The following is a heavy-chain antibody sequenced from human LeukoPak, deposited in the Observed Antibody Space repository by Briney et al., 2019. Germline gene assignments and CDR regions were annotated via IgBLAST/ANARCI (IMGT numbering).Heavy chain of an antibody. V-gene: IGHV5-51*01. Sequence: RGESLKISCKGSGYSFTSYWIGWVRQMPGKGLEWMGITYPGDSDTRYSPSFQGQVTISADKSISTAYLQWSSLKASDTAMYYCARLGGYCSSTSCLYFQHWGQGTLVTVSS. CDR1: GYSFTSYW. CDR2: TYPGDSDT. J-gene: IGHJ1*01. D-gene: IGHD2-2*01. CDR3: ARLGGYCSSTSCLYFQH.